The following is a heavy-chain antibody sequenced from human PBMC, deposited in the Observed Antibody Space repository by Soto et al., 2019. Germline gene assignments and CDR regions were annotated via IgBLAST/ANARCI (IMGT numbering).Heavy chain of an antibody. Sequence: PSETLSLTCTVSGGSISSYYWSWIRQPPGKGLEWIGYIYHSGSTYYNPSLKSRVTISVDTSKNQFSVKLSSVTAADTAVYYCARSYYYDTGAYWAYWGQGTPVTVSS. CDR2: IYHSGST. J-gene: IGHJ4*02. D-gene: IGHD3-22*01. V-gene: IGHV4-59*01. CDR1: GGSISSYY. CDR3: ARSYYYDTGAYWAY.